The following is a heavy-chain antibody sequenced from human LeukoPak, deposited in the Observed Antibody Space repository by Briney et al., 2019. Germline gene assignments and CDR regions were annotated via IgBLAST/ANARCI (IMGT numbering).Heavy chain of an antibody. D-gene: IGHD5-18*01. CDR2: IFYSGST. CDR1: GGSVTTYY. CDR3: ARQSTAMDHFDY. Sequence: SETLSLTCTVSGGSVTTYYWGWIRQSPGKGLEWIGNIFYSGSTYYNPSLKSRVTISVDTSKNQFSLKLSSVTAADTAVYYCARQSTAMDHFDYWGQGTLVTVSS. V-gene: IGHV4-39*01. J-gene: IGHJ4*02.